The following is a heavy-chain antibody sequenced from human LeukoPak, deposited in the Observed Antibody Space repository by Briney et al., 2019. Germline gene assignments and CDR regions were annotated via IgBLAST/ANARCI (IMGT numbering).Heavy chain of an antibody. CDR3: ASDVRAMDV. V-gene: IGHV1-2*06. J-gene: IGHJ6*02. Sequence: ASVKVSCKASGYTFTDYYIHRVRQAPGQGLEWMGRINPNSGGTNYAQKFQGRVTMTRDTSISTAYMELSRLRSDDTALYYCASDVRAMDVWGQGTTVTVSS. CDR2: INPNSGGT. CDR1: GYTFTDYY.